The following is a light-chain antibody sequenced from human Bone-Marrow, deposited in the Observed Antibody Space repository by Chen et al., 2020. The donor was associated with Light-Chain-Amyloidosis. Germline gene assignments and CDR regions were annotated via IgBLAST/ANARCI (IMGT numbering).Light chain of an antibody. CDR1: DLPTKY. CDR3: QSADSSGTYEVI. CDR2: RDT. V-gene: IGLV3-25*03. Sequence: SYDLTQPPTESVYPGQTARITCSGDDLPTKYAYWYQQKPGQAPVLVIHRDTERPSGISERFSGSSSGTTATLTISGVQAEDEADYHCQSADSSGTYEVIFGGGTKLTVL. J-gene: IGLJ2*01.